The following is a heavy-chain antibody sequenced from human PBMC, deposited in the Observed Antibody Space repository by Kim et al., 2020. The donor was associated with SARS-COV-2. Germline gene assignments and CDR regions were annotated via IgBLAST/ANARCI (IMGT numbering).Heavy chain of an antibody. J-gene: IGHJ6*02. D-gene: IGHD3-9*01. Sequence: GGSLRLSCAASGFTVSSYSMNWVRQAPGKGLEWVSSISSSSSYIYYADSVKGRFTISRDNAKNSLYLQMNSLRAEDTAVYYCARDLPAPGYYDILTGYPPYYYYGMDVWGQGTTVTVSS. CDR1: GFTVSSYS. V-gene: IGHV3-21*01. CDR3: ARDLPAPGYYDILTGYPPYYYYGMDV. CDR2: ISSSSSYI.